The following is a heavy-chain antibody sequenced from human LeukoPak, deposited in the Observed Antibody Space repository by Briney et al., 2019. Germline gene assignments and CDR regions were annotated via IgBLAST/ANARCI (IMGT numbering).Heavy chain of an antibody. D-gene: IGHD2-8*01. Sequence: SETLSLTCTVSGGSISSYYWSWIRQPPGKGLEWIGYIYYSGSTNYNPSLKSRVTISVDTSKNQFSLKLSSVTAADTAVYYCARGKKWADYWGQGTLVTVSS. V-gene: IGHV4-59*01. CDR2: IYYSGST. CDR1: GGSISSYY. J-gene: IGHJ4*02. CDR3: ARGKKWADY.